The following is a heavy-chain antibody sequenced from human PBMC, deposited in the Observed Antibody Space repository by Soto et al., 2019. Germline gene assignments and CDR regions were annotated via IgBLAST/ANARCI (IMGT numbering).Heavy chain of an antibody. Sequence: QVQLVESGGGVVQPGRSLRLSCAASGFTFSSYGMHWVRQAPGKGLEWVAVISYDGSNKYYADSVKGRFTISRDNSKNTLYVKMNRLRAEATAGYYCAKDRSVVVVTAALGYWVQGTLVTVSS. CDR3: AKDRSVVVVTAALGY. CDR1: GFTFSSYG. D-gene: IGHD2-15*01. J-gene: IGHJ4*02. V-gene: IGHV3-30*18. CDR2: ISYDGSNK.